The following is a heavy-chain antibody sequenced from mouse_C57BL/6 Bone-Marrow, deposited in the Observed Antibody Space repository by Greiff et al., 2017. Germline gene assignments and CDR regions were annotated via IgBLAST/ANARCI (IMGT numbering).Heavy chain of an antibody. J-gene: IGHJ3*01. CDR1: GYTFTSYW. V-gene: IGHV1-59*01. CDR3: ARNDDYDLFAY. D-gene: IGHD2-4*01. CDR2: IDPSDSYT. Sequence: QVQLQQPGAELVRPGTSVKLSCKASGYTFTSYWMHWVQQRPGQGLEWIGVIDPSDSYTNYNQKFKGKATLTVDTSSSTAYMQLSSLTSEDSAVYYCARNDDYDLFAYWGQGTLVTVSA.